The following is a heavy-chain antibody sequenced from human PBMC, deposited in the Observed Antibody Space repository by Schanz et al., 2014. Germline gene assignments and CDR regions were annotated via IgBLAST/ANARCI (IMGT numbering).Heavy chain of an antibody. CDR3: VRDRGFCANDRCWLRYYMDV. D-gene: IGHD2-8*01. CDR1: GFTFSTTW. V-gene: IGHV3-7*01. Sequence: EVQLVESGGGLIKPGGSLRLSCLASGFTFSTTWMSWVRQAPGTGLEWVASIKQEGDEKNYVDSVKGRFTISRDNAKNSLFLQRNSLRADDTAVYYCVRDRGFCANDRCWLRYYMDVWGNGTTVTVSS. CDR2: IKQEGDEK. J-gene: IGHJ6*03.